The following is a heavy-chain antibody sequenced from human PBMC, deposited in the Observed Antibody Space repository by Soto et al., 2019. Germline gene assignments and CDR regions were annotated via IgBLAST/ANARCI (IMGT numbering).Heavy chain of an antibody. D-gene: IGHD2-21*02. Sequence: SETLSLTCAVSGGSISSGGYSWSWIRQPPGKGLEWIGYIYHSGSTYYNPSLKSRVTISVDRSKNQFSLKLSSVTAADTAVYYCARVVVTAMDYFDSWGQGTLVTVSS. CDR1: GGSISSGGYS. V-gene: IGHV4-30-2*01. CDR2: IYHSGST. CDR3: ARVVVTAMDYFDS. J-gene: IGHJ4*02.